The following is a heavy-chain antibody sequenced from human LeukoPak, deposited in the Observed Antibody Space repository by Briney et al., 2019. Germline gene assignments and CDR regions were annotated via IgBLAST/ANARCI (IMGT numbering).Heavy chain of an antibody. D-gene: IGHD2-15*01. Sequence: SETLSLTCTVSGYSISSGYYWGWIRQPPGKGLEWIGSIYHSGSTYYNPSLKSRVTISVDTSKNQFSLKLSSVTAADTAVYYCARSEVVAATSDYWGQGTPVTVSS. CDR2: IYHSGST. J-gene: IGHJ4*02. CDR1: GYSISSGYY. V-gene: IGHV4-38-2*02. CDR3: ARSEVVAATSDY.